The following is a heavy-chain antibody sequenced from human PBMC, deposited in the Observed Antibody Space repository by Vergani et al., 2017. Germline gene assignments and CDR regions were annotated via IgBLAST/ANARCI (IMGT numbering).Heavy chain of an antibody. V-gene: IGHV4-59*01. CDR1: GGSISSYY. Sequence: QVQLQESGPGLVKPSETLSLTCTVSGGSISSYYWSWIRQPPGKGLEWIGYIYYSGSTNYNPSLKSRVTISVDTSKNQFSLKLSSVTAADTAVYYCVRERATYGDYGMDVWGQGP. CDR3: VRERATYGDYGMDV. CDR2: IYYSGST. D-gene: IGHD4-17*01. J-gene: IGHJ6*02.